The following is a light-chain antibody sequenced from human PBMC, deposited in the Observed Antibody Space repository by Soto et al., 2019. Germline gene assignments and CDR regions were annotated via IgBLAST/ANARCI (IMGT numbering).Light chain of an antibody. Sequence: EIVLTQSPATLSLSPGERATLSCGASQSVSNTYLAGYQQKPGLAPRLLIYDASSRATGIPDRFSGSGSGTDFTLTISRLEPEDFAVYYCQQYGSSLITFGQGTRLEIK. CDR1: QSVSNTY. V-gene: IGKV3D-20*01. CDR3: QQYGSSLIT. J-gene: IGKJ5*01. CDR2: DAS.